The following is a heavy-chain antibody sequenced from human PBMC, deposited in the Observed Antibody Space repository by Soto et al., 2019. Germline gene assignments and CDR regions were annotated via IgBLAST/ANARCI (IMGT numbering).Heavy chain of an antibody. CDR1: GGTFSSYT. D-gene: IGHD2-15*01. J-gene: IGHJ4*02. CDR3: ASDSGYCCGGGSQIEGPIDY. Sequence: QVQLVQSGAEVKKPGSSVKVSCKASGGTFSSYTISWVRQAPGQGLEWMGRIIPILGIANYAQKFQGRVAITAEKSTSTAYMELGSLGSEDTAVYYCASDSGYCCGGGSQIEGPIDYWGQGTLVTVSS. CDR2: IIPILGIA. V-gene: IGHV1-69*02.